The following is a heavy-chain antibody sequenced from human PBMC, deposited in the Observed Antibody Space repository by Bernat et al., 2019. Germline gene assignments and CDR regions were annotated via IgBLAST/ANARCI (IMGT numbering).Heavy chain of an antibody. CDR2: IWYDGSNK. CDR3: ARDGDDFWSGYYPPPSYYMDV. CDR1: GFTFSSYG. D-gene: IGHD3-3*01. V-gene: IGHV3-33*01. J-gene: IGHJ6*03. Sequence: QVQLVESGGGVVQPGRSLRLSCAASGFTFSSYGMHWVRQAPGKGLEWVAVIWYDGSNKYYADSVKGRFTISRDNSKTTLCLQMNSLRAEDTAVYYCARDGDDFWSGYYPPPSYYMDVWGKGTTVTVSS.